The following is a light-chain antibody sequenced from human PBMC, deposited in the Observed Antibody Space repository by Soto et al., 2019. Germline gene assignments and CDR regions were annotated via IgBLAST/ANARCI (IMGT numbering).Light chain of an antibody. CDR3: SSYTSSSTPYV. Sequence: QSVLTQPDSVSGSPGQSITISCTGTSSDVGGYNYVSWYQQHPGKAPKLMIYDVSNRPSGVSNRFSGSKSGNTASLTSSGLQAEDVADYYCSSYTSSSTPYVFGTGTKLTVL. CDR1: SSDVGGYNY. V-gene: IGLV2-14*01. CDR2: DVS. J-gene: IGLJ1*01.